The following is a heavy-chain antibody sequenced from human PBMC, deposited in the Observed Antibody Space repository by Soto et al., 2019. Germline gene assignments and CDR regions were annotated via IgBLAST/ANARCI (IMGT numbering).Heavy chain of an antibody. CDR2: IIPIFGIA. J-gene: IGHJ6*02. D-gene: IGHD5-12*01. V-gene: IGHV1-69*01. CDR1: GGTFSSYA. CDR3: ARDRMTRGYSGYDDSYYYSGMDV. Sequence: QVQLVQSGAEVKKPGPSVKVSCKASGGTFSSYAISWVRQAPGQGLEWMGGIIPIFGIANYAQKFQGRVTITADESTSTADMELSRLRSEDTAVYYCARDRMTRGYSGYDDSYYYSGMDVWGQGTTVTVSS.